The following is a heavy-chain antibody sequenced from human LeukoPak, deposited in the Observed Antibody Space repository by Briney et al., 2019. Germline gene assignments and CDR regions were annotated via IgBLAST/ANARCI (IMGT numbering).Heavy chain of an antibody. Sequence: SETLSLTCTVSGGSISSYYWSWVRQPPGKGLEWIGYIYYRGSANYNPSLKSRVTMSVDTSMNQFSLKLSSVTAADTAVCYCAREVVTTSLYDAFDIWGQGTMVTVSS. V-gene: IGHV4-59*01. CDR3: AREVVTTSLYDAFDI. CDR2: IYYRGSA. J-gene: IGHJ3*02. CDR1: GGSISSYY. D-gene: IGHD2-21*02.